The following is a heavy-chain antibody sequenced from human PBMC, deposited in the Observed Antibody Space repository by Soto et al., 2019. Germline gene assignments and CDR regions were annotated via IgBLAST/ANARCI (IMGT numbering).Heavy chain of an antibody. V-gene: IGHV6-1*01. J-gene: IGHJ5*02. Sequence: SQTLSLTCAISGDSVSSISAAWNWIRQSPSGGLEWLGRTYYRSKWYSVSAVSVKSRATIKPDTSKNQFSLSLNFVTAADTAVYYCARGRGYSYGLDPWGQGSLVTVSS. CDR3: ARGRGYSYGLDP. D-gene: IGHD5-18*01. CDR2: TYYRSKWYS. CDR1: GDSVSSISAA.